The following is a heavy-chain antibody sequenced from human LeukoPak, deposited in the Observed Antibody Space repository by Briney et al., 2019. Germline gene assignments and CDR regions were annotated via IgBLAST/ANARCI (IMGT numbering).Heavy chain of an antibody. CDR3: ARALSYSYGSMDF. CDR1: GFTFSSYS. Sequence: PGGSLRLSCAASGFTFSSYSMNWVRQAQGKGVEGVSSISSGSKYIYNADSVKGRFTISRDNAKNSLYLQMNSLRAEDTAVYYCARALSYSYGSMDFWGQGTLVIVSS. J-gene: IGHJ4*02. V-gene: IGHV3-21*01. D-gene: IGHD5-18*01. CDR2: ISSGSKYI.